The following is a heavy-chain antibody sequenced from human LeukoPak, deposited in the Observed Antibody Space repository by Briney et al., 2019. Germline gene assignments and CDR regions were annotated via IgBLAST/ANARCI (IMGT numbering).Heavy chain of an antibody. CDR1: GGSISSGSYS. D-gene: IGHD2-2*01. CDR3: AREPYCSSTSCYAEYSSGWPFDY. J-gene: IGHJ4*02. CDR2: IYPRGST. V-gene: IGHV4-30-2*01. Sequence: SETLSLTCAVSGGSISSGSYSWSWIRQPPGKGLEWIGYIYPRGSTYYNPSLKSRVILSLDKSANQFSLNLSSVTAADTAVYYCAREPYCSSTSCYAEYSSGWPFDYWGQGTLVTVSS.